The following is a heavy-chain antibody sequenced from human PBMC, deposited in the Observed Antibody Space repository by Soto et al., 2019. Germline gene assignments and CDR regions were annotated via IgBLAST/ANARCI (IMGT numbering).Heavy chain of an antibody. CDR3: ARAPNVLPDYYYYGMDV. CDR1: GGTFSSYA. V-gene: IGHV1-69*01. CDR2: IIPIFGTA. Sequence: QVQLVQSGAEVKKPGSSVKVSCKASGGTFSSYAISWVRQAPGQGLAWMGGIIPIFGTANYAQKFQGRVTITADESTSKAYMELRSLRSEDTAVYYCARAPNVLPDYYYYGMDVWGQGTTVTVSS. D-gene: IGHD2-8*01. J-gene: IGHJ6*02.